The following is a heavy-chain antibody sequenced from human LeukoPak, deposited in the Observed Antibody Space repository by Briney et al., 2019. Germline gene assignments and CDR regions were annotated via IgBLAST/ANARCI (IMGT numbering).Heavy chain of an antibody. CDR3: ARKSIAAAGVDF. CDR2: ISNFGSTI. V-gene: IGHV3-48*03. J-gene: IGHJ4*02. D-gene: IGHD6-13*01. Sequence: PGGSLRLSCAASGFTFSSYEMNWVRQAPGKGLEWVSYISNFGSTIYYADSVKGRFTISRDNAKNSLYLQMNSLRAEDTAVYYCARKSIAAAGVDFWGQGTLLTVSS. CDR1: GFTFSSYE.